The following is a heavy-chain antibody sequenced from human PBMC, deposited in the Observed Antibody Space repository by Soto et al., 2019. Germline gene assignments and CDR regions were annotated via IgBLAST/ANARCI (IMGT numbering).Heavy chain of an antibody. CDR1: GGTFSSYA. CDR2: IIPIFGTA. Sequence: SVKVSCKASGGTFSSYAISWVRQAPGQGLEWMGGIIPIFGTANYAQKFQGRVTLTADESTSTAYMELISLRSEDTVVYYCLRVKVRIVTGLDYYYYGMDVSGQGTTVTVSS. V-gene: IGHV1-69*13. D-gene: IGHD3-10*01. CDR3: LRVKVRIVTGLDYYYYGMDV. J-gene: IGHJ6*02.